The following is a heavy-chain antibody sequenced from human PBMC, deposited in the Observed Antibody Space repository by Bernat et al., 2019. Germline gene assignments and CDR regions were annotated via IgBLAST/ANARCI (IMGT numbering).Heavy chain of an antibody. D-gene: IGHD3/OR15-3a*01. CDR3: ARGDSLRP. Sequence: QVQLVQSGAEVKTPGASVKVSCKASEYTFTSYDFNWVRQATGQGLEWMGWVSPNSGNTGYAQKFQGRVTMTTDTSTSTAYMELRSLRSDDTAVYYCARGDSLRPWGQGTLVTVSS. CDR1: EYTFTSYD. CDR2: VSPNSGNT. J-gene: IGHJ5*02. V-gene: IGHV1-8*01.